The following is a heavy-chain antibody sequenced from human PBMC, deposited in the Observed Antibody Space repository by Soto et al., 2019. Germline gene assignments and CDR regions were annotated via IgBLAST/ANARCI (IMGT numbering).Heavy chain of an antibody. CDR1: GGTFSSYT. D-gene: IGHD6-19*01. Sequence: GASVKVSCKASGGTFSSYTISWVRQAPGQGLEWMGRIIPILGIANYAQKFQGRVTITADKSTSTAYMELSSLRSEDTAVYYCARVSQIPTSLYSSTLSYSSGPYYFDYWGQGTLVTVSS. CDR3: ARVSQIPTSLYSSTLSYSSGPYYFDY. J-gene: IGHJ4*02. V-gene: IGHV1-69*02. CDR2: IIPILGIA.